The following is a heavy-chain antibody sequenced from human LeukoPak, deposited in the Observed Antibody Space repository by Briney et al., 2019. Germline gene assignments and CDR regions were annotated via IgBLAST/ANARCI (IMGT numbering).Heavy chain of an antibody. J-gene: IGHJ4*02. CDR3: AKEGFVNTPVDVHQEFDY. Sequence: GGSLRLSCAASGFTFNIYAMHWVRQAPGKGLEWVAFISYDGSDKYYADSVKGRFIISRDNSKNTVYLQMNSLSAEDTAVYYCAKEGFVNTPVDVHQEFDYWGQGTLVTVSS. V-gene: IGHV3-30*18. D-gene: IGHD1-1*01. CDR2: ISYDGSDK. CDR1: GFTFNIYA.